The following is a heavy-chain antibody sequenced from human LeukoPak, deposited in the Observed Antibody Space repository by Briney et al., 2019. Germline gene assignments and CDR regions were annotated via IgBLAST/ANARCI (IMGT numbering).Heavy chain of an antibody. J-gene: IGHJ3*02. CDR1: GDSISSGDYY. CDR2: ISSSGST. CDR3: ARGPYSYDSSGAFDI. V-gene: IGHV4-61*02. Sequence: PPETLSLTCTVSGDSISSGDYYWSWIRQPAGKGLEWIGRISSSGSTNYNPSLKSRVTISVDTSKNQFSLKLSSVTAADTAVYFCARGPYSYDSSGAFDIWGQGTMVTVSS. D-gene: IGHD3-22*01.